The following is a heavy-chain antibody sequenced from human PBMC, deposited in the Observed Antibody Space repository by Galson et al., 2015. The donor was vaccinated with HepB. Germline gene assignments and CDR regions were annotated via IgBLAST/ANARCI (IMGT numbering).Heavy chain of an antibody. CDR3: ARSPLWFGEFIDY. J-gene: IGHJ4*02. CDR2: ISYDGSNT. CDR1: GFTFSSYG. V-gene: IGHV3-30*04. D-gene: IGHD3-10*01. Sequence: SLRLSCAASGFTFSSYGIHWVRQAPGKGLEWVAVISYDGSNTYYGDSVKGRFTISRDNSKSTLYLQMNSLRTEDTAMYYCARSPLWFGEFIDYWGQGTLVTVSS.